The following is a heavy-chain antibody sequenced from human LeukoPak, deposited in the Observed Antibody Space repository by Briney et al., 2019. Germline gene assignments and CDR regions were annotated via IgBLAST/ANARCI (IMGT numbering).Heavy chain of an antibody. V-gene: IGHV3-33*06. J-gene: IGHJ3*02. CDR2: IWYDGSIK. CDR3: AKVDNYNGSGNYAFDI. Sequence: PGRSLRLSCAASGFTFSSYGMHWVRQAPGKGLEWVAVIWYDGSIKFYVDSVKGRFTISRDNSKNTLYLEMNSLGAEDTAVYYCAKVDNYNGSGNYAFDIWGQGTMVTVSS. D-gene: IGHD3-10*01. CDR1: GFTFSSYG.